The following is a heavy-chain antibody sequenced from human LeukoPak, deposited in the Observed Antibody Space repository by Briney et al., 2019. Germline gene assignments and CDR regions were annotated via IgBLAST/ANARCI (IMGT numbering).Heavy chain of an antibody. CDR3: ARGNYIWKYFFDH. CDR2: IYYSGST. D-gene: IGHD1-1*01. Sequence: PSETLSLTCTVSGGSISNYYWSWIRQPPGKGLEWIGYIYYSGSTNYNPSLKSRVTISVDTSKNRFSLKLSSVTAADTAVYYCARGNYIWKYFFDHWGQGTLVTVSS. CDR1: GGSISNYY. J-gene: IGHJ4*02. V-gene: IGHV4-59*01.